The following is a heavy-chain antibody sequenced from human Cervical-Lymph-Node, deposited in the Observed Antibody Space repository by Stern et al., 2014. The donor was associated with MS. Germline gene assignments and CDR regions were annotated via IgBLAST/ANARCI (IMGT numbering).Heavy chain of an antibody. Sequence: QITLKESGPTLVKPTQTLTLTCTFSGFSLSTSGVGVGWIRQPPGKALEWLALIYWDDDKRYSPSLKSRLTITKDTSQNQVVLTMTNMDPVDTATYYCAHRPLAHYYGSGPAAFDIWGQGTMVTVSS. D-gene: IGHD3-10*01. J-gene: IGHJ3*02. CDR3: AHRPLAHYYGSGPAAFDI. CDR2: IYWDDDK. CDR1: GFSLSTSGVG. V-gene: IGHV2-5*02.